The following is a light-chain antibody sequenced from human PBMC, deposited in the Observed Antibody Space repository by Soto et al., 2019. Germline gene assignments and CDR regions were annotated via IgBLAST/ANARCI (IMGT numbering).Light chain of an antibody. CDR2: GAS. CDR3: QHYNSYSEA. J-gene: IGKJ1*01. V-gene: IGKV1-16*01. Sequence: DIQMTQSPSSLSASVGDRVTITCRASQGIFTHLDWFQQKPGKVPKRLIYGASVLQSGVPSRFSGTGSGTEFTLTISSLQPDDFATYYCQHYNSYSEAFGQGTKVDIK. CDR1: QGIFTH.